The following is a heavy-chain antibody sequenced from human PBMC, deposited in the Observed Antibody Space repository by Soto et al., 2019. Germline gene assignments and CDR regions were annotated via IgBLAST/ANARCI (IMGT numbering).Heavy chain of an antibody. J-gene: IGHJ4*02. Sequence: EVQLLESGGGLVQPGESLRLSCAASGFTFSSYAMSWVRQAPGKGLEWVSVITGSGGSTFYADSVKGRFTISRDNSKKTLYLQLSSLRSDDTAVYYCAKVHDTSGHYYDPFDYWGQGTLVMVSS. CDR1: GFTFSSYA. CDR2: ITGSGGST. D-gene: IGHD3-22*01. CDR3: AKVHDTSGHYYDPFDY. V-gene: IGHV3-23*01.